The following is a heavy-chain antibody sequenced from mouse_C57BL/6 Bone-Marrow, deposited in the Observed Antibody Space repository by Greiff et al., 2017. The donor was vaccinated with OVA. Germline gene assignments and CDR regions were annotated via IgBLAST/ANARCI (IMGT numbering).Heavy chain of an antibody. V-gene: IGHV10-1*01. CDR2: IRSKSNNYAT. J-gene: IGHJ1*03. D-gene: IGHD1-1*01. Sequence: EADGGLVQPKGSLKLSCAASGFSFNTYAMNWVRQAPGKGLEWVARIRSKSNNYATYYADSVKDRFTISRDDSESMLYLQMNNLKTEDTAMYYGVRHPYYYGSSYWYFDVWGTGTTVTVSS. CDR1: GFSFNTYA. CDR3: VRHPYYYGSSYWYFDV.